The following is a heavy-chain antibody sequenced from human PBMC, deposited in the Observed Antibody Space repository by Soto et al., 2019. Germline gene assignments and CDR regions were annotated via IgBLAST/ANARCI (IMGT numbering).Heavy chain of an antibody. V-gene: IGHV4-39*01. J-gene: IGHJ5*02. D-gene: IGHD1-26*01. CDR2: IYYSGST. Sequence: LSLTCTVSGGSISSSSYYWGWIRQPPGKGLEWIGSIYYSGSTYYNPSLKSRVTISVDTSKNQFSLKLSSVTAADTAVYYCARHRTRLGATLWFDPWGQGTLVTVSS. CDR3: ARHRTRLGATLWFDP. CDR1: GGSISSSSYY.